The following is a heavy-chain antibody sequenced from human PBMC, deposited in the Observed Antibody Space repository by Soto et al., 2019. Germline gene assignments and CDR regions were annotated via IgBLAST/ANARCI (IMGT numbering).Heavy chain of an antibody. V-gene: IGHV1-2*02. CDR3: AREPATAKPEGVDF. Sequence: ASVKVSCKASGYTFTSYYIHWVRQAPGQGLEWMGWINPNSGGTKYATKFQGGVTMTRETSITTAYMELSRLRSGDTAVYYCAREPATAKPEGVDFWGQGTLVTVSS. D-gene: IGHD1-1*01. J-gene: IGHJ4*02. CDR2: INPNSGGT. CDR1: GYTFTSYY.